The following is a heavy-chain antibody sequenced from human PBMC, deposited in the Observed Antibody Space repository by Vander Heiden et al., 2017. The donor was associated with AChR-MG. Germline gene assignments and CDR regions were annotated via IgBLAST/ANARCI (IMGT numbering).Heavy chain of an antibody. V-gene: IGHV3-30-3*01. J-gene: IGHJ2*01. CDR2: ISYDGSNK. D-gene: IGHD3-10*01. CDR3: ARDARGYFDL. Sequence: QVQLVESGGGVVQPGRSLRLPCAASGFTFRSYAMHWVRQAPGKGLEWVAVISYDGSNKYYADSVKGRFTISRDNSKNTLYLQMNSLRAEDTAVYYCARDARGYFDLWGRGTLVTVSS. CDR1: GFTFRSYA.